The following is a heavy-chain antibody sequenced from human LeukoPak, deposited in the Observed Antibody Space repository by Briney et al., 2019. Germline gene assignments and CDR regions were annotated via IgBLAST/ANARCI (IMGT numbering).Heavy chain of an antibody. CDR1: GYTFTDYY. CDR3: APRRVAADKGSDY. D-gene: IGHD6-19*01. V-gene: IGHV1-2*02. J-gene: IGHJ4*02. Sequence: ASVKVSCKASGYTFTDYYMHWMRQAPGQGPEWMGWMNPNSGGTNYAQKFQGRVTMTRDTSITTAYMELSSLRSDDTAVYYCAPRRVAADKGSDYWGQGTLSPSPQ. CDR2: MNPNSGGT.